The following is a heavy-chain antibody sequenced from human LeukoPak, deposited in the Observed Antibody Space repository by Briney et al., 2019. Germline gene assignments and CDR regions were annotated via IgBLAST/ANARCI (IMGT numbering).Heavy chain of an antibody. CDR1: GFTFSNAW. V-gene: IGHV3-53*01. CDR3: AREGVGRSFDY. D-gene: IGHD1-26*01. CDR2: IFTGGST. J-gene: IGHJ4*02. Sequence: GGSLRLSCAASGFTFSNAWMSWVRQAPGKGLEWVSVIFTGGSTSYADSVKGRFTISRDTSKNKVYLQMNSLRAEDTAVYYCAREGVGRSFDYWGQGTLVTVSS.